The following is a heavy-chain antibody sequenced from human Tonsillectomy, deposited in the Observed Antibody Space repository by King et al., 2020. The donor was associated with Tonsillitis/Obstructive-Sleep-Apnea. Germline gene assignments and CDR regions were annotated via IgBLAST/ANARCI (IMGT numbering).Heavy chain of an antibody. CDR2: IIPIFATA. Sequence: QLVQSGAEVKKPGSSVKVSCKASGGTFSSYAISWVRQAPGQGLEWMGGIIPIFATANYAQKFQGRATITADESASTAYMELYSLRSEDTAMYYCAREDRDTPMVPFDLWGQGTLVTVSS. D-gene: IGHD5-18*01. CDR1: GGTFSSYA. CDR3: AREDRDTPMVPFDL. V-gene: IGHV1-69*01. J-gene: IGHJ4*02.